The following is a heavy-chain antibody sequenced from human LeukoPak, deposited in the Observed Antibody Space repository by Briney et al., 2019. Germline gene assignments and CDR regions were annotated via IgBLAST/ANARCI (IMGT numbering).Heavy chain of an antibody. CDR2: IYHSGST. J-gene: IGHJ4*02. V-gene: IGHV4-38-2*01. D-gene: IGHD3-10*01. CDR3: ARHPLNYYGSGSYLDY. Sequence: PSETLSLTCAVSGYSISSGYYWGWIRQPPGKVLEWIGSIYHSGSTYYNPSLKSRFTISVDKSKNQFSLKLSSVTAADTAVYYCARHPLNYYGSGSYLDYWGQGTLVTVSS. CDR1: GYSISSGYY.